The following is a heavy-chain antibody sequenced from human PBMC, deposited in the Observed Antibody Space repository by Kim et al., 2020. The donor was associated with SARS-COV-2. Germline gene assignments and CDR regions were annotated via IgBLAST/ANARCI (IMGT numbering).Heavy chain of an antibody. CDR2: IIPILGIA. J-gene: IGHJ4*02. V-gene: IGHV1-69*04. CDR1: GGTFSSYA. D-gene: IGHD5-12*01. CDR3: ARDPTDRYSGYDFGPGYFDY. Sequence: SVKVSCKASGGTFSSYAISWVRQAPGQGLEWMGRIIPILGIANYAQKFQGRVTITADKSTSTAYMELSSLRSEDTAVYYCARDPTDRYSGYDFGPGYFDYWGQGTLVTVSS.